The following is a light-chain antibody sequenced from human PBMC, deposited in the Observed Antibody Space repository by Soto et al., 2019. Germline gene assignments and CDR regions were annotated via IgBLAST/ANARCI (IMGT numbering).Light chain of an antibody. CDR3: HQYNNWPPWT. J-gene: IGKJ1*01. V-gene: IGKV3-15*01. Sequence: EIVMTQSPATLSVSPGERATLSCRASQSVSSNLAWYQQKPGQAPRLLIYGASTRPTGIPARFSGSGSGTEFTLTISSLQSEDFGVYYCHQYNNWPPWTFGQGSKVEMK. CDR2: GAS. CDR1: QSVSSN.